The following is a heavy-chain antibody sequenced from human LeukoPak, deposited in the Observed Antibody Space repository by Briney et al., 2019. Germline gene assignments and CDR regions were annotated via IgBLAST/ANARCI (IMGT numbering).Heavy chain of an antibody. D-gene: IGHD5-18*01. V-gene: IGHV3-23*01. CDR1: GFTFGSSA. Sequence: GGSLRLSCAASGFTFGSSAMSWVRQAPGKGPEWVSTFSRSGPDTYYADSVKGRFTIFRDNSKNTLYLQMNSLRAEETAVYYCAKGAASRGYTYVANWGQGTLVTVSS. CDR3: AKGAASRGYTYVAN. CDR2: FSRSGPDT. J-gene: IGHJ4*02.